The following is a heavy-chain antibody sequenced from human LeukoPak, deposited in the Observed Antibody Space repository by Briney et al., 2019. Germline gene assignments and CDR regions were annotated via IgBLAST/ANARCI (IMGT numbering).Heavy chain of an antibody. CDR1: GGSISSSSYY. CDR3: AKDRGLVYYYDSSGYPTGYYYYYYMDV. V-gene: IGHV4-39*07. J-gene: IGHJ6*03. Sequence: SETLSLTCTVSGGSISSSSYYWGWIRQPPGKGLEWIGSIHYSGSTNYNPSLKSRVTISVDTSKNQFSLKLSSVTAEDTAVYYCAKDRGLVYYYDSSGYPTGYYYYYYMDVWGKGTTVTVSS. D-gene: IGHD3-22*01. CDR2: IHYSGST.